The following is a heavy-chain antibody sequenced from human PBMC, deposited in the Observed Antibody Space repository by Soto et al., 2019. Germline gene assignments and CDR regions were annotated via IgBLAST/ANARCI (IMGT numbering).Heavy chain of an antibody. V-gene: IGHV3-33*01. Sequence: QVQLVESGGGVVQPGRSLRLSCAASRFTFRIYSMHWVRQSPGKGLEWVAVMWYDGTNKYYGESVKGRFTISRDNSENTLYLQMNSLRVEDTAVYYCARDATFGTKGGSFDIWGHGTLVTVSS. CDR1: RFTFRIYS. CDR2: MWYDGTNK. J-gene: IGHJ3*02. D-gene: IGHD3-16*01. CDR3: ARDATFGTKGGSFDI.